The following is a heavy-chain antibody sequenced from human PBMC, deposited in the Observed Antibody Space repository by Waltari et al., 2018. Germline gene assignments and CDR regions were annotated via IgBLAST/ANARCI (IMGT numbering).Heavy chain of an antibody. V-gene: IGHV3-48*04. CDR1: GFPFSSYG. CDR3: ARPNQWLPSDYYYYYGMDV. J-gene: IGHJ6*02. CDR2: ISSSGSTI. D-gene: IGHD3-22*01. Sequence: VQLVESGGGVVQPGRSLRLSCAASGFPFSSYGMHWVRTAPGKGLEWVSYISSSGSTIYYADSVKGRFTISRDNAKNSLYLQMNSLRAEDTAVYYCARPNQWLPSDYYYYYGMDVWGQGTTVTVSS.